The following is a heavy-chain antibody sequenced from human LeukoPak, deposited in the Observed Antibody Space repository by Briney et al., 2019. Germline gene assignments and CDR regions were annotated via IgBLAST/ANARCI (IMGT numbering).Heavy chain of an antibody. CDR2: INPNSGGT. CDR3: ARDMWAFRDTAMDGFDY. CDR1: GYTFTGYY. Sequence: ASVKVSCKASGYTFTGYYMHWVRQAPGQGLEWMGWINPNSGGTNYAQKFQGRVTMTRDTSISTAYMELSRLRSDDTAVYYCARDMWAFRDTAMDGFDYWGQGTLVTVSS. D-gene: IGHD5-18*01. V-gene: IGHV1-2*02. J-gene: IGHJ4*02.